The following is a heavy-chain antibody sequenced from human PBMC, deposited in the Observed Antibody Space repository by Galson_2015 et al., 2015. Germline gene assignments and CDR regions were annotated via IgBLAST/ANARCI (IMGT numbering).Heavy chain of an antibody. CDR1: GFTFDDYA. J-gene: IGHJ3*02. V-gene: IGHV3-9*01. CDR2: ISWNSGSI. D-gene: IGHD6-19*01. Sequence: SLRLSCAASGFTFDDYAMHWVRQAPGKGLEWVSGISWNSGSIGYADSVKGRFTISRDNAKNSLYLQMNSLRAEDTALYYCARHSSGWYVRGACAFDIWGQGTMVTVSS. CDR3: ARHSSGWYVRGACAFDI.